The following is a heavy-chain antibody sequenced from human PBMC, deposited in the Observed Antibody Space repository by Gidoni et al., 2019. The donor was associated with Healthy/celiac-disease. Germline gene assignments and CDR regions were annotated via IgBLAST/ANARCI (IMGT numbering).Heavy chain of an antibody. CDR3: ASRSGPGNYYYYYYYMDV. V-gene: IGHV1-69*01. D-gene: IGHD4-4*01. J-gene: IGHJ6*03. CDR2: IIPIFGTA. CDR1: GGTFRIYA. Sequence: QVQLVQSGAEVKKPGSSVKVSCKASGGTFRIYAISWVRQAPGQGLEWMGGIIPIFGTANDAQKFQGRVTITADESTSTAYMELSSLRSEDTAVYYCASRSGPGNYYYYYYYMDVWGKGTTVTVSS.